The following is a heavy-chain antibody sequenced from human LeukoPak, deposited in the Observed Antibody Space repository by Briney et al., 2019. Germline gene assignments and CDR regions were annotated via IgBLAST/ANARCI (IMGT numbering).Heavy chain of an antibody. J-gene: IGHJ6*03. CDR3: ARLDTMRSGSYNYYYYMDV. V-gene: IGHV4-34*01. CDR1: GESFSGYY. Sequence: SETLSLTCAVYGESFSGYYWSWIRQPPGKGLEWIGEINHSGSTNYNPSLKSRVTISVDTSKNQFSLKLSSVTAADTAVYYCARLDTMRSGSYNYYYYMDVWGKGTTVTISS. CDR2: INHSGST. D-gene: IGHD3-10*01.